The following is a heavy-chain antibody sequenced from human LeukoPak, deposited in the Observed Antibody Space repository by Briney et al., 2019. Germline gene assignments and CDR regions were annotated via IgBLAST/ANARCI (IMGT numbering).Heavy chain of an antibody. CDR3: ARAPPPLLIHDGAFDI. CDR1: GFTFSSYW. V-gene: IGHV3-30-3*01. CDR2: ISYDGSNK. Sequence: PGGSLRLSCAASGFTFSSYWMHWVRQAPGKGLEWVAVISYDGSNKYYADSVKGRFTISRDNSKNTLYLQMNSLRAEDTAVYYCARAPPPLLIHDGAFDIWGQGTMVTVSS. J-gene: IGHJ3*02. D-gene: IGHD3-10*01.